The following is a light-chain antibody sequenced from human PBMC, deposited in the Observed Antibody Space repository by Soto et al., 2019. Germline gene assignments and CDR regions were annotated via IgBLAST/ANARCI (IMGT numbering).Light chain of an antibody. Sequence: DIQMTQSPSSLSASVGDRVTITCRASQSISSYLNWYQQKPGKAPELLIYAASSLQSGVPSRFSGSGSGTDLTLTISSLQPEDFATYYCQQSYSAPVTFGPGTKVYI. V-gene: IGKV1-39*01. CDR1: QSISSY. CDR3: QQSYSAPVT. CDR2: AAS. J-gene: IGKJ3*01.